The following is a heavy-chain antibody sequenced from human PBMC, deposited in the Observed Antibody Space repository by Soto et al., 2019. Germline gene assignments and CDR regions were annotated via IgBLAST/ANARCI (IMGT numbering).Heavy chain of an antibody. Sequence: QVQLVQSGDEVKKPGASVKVSCKGSGYIFVNYGIAWVRQAPGQGLEWMGWISPYTGNTHSATKVQGRLTMTKDTSTSTAYMDLGILTSDDTAVYYCVMVDNYVTPTPQDVWGQGTTVPVSS. J-gene: IGHJ6*02. CDR2: ISPYTGNT. V-gene: IGHV1-18*01. CDR1: GYIFVNYG. CDR3: VMVDNYVTPTPQDV. D-gene: IGHD3-16*01.